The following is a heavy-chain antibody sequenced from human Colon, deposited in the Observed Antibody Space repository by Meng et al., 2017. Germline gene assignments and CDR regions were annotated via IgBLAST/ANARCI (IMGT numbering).Heavy chain of an antibody. V-gene: IGHV3-73*01. CDR3: IRRPSLVKALN. J-gene: IGHJ1*01. CDR2: IKSKVESYAT. D-gene: IGHD2-2*01. Sequence: GESLKISCTGSGFTFSGSDFHWVRQASGKGLEWVGRIKSKVESYATAYAASVKGRFTLTVDDSKNTAYMQMSSLKMDDTGIYYCIRRPSLVKALNWGQGTLVTVSS. CDR1: GFTFSGSD.